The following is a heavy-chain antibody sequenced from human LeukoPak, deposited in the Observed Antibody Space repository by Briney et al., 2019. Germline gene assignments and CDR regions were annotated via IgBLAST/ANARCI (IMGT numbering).Heavy chain of an antibody. D-gene: IGHD7-27*01. V-gene: IGHV4-39*07. Sequence: SETLSLTCTVSGGSISSSSYYWGWIRQPPGKGLEWIGSIYYSGSTYYNPSLKSRVTISVDTSKNQFSLKLSSVTAADTAVYYCARDLGTSTSFDYWVQGTLVTVSS. CDR3: ARDLGTSTSFDY. CDR1: GGSISSSSYY. CDR2: IYYSGST. J-gene: IGHJ4*02.